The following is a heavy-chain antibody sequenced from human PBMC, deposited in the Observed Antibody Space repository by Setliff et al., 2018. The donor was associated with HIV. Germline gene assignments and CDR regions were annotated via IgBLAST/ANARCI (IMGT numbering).Heavy chain of an antibody. CDR1: GGSISTGGYY. CDR3: ARASRWGSIPFDY. Sequence: NPSETLSLTCTVSGGSISTGGYYWSWIRQHPGKGLEWIGYIYNSGGTYYNPSLKSRITMSMDTSKNQFSPTLNSVTAADTAVYFCARASRWGSIPFDYWGQGTLVTVSS. D-gene: IGHD2-21*01. CDR2: IYNSGGT. V-gene: IGHV4-31*03. J-gene: IGHJ4*02.